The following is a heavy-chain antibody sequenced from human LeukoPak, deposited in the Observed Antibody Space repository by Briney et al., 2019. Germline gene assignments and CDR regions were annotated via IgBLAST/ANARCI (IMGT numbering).Heavy chain of an antibody. CDR1: GFTFSSWW. CDR2: INTDGTIT. CDR3: IRVAAYYFDQ. D-gene: IGHD6-25*01. V-gene: IGHV3-74*01. Sequence: GGSLRLSCAASGFTFSSWWIYSVRQVPGEGLVWVSRINTDGTITTYADSVKGRFTISRDNAKSTLYLQMNNLRAEDTAVYYCIRVAAYYFDQWGQGTLVTVSS. J-gene: IGHJ4*02.